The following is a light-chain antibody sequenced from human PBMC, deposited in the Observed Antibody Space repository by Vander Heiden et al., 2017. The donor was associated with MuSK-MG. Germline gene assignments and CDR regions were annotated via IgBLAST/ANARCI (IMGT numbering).Light chain of an antibody. J-gene: IGKJ1*01. CDR2: LGS. Sequence: DIVMTQSPLSLPVTPGEPASISCRSTQSLLHNGKNYLDWYLQKPGQSPQRLIYLGSNRASGVPDRCSGSGSGTDFTLQISRVEAEDVGVYYCMQAIQTHPTFGQGTKVEIK. CDR3: MQAIQTHPT. V-gene: IGKV2-28*01. CDR1: QSLLHNGKNY.